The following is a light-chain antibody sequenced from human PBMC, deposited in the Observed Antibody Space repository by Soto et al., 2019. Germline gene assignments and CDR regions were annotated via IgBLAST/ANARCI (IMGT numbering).Light chain of an antibody. CDR3: QQYDNLLLT. J-gene: IGKJ4*01. V-gene: IGKV1-33*01. CDR2: DAS. CDR1: QDISNY. Sequence: DIQMTQSPSSLSASVGDRVTITCQASQDISNYLNWYQQKPGKAPKLLIYDASNLEIGVPSRFSGSGSGTDFTFTISSLQPEDIATYYCQQYDNLLLTFGGGTKVDIK.